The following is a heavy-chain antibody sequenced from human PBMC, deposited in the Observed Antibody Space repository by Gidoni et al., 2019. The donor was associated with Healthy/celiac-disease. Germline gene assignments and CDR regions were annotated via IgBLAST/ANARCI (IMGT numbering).Heavy chain of an antibody. J-gene: IGHJ3*02. CDR2: ISSSGSTI. D-gene: IGHD5-18*01. CDR3: AREYRKKPWPHAFDI. Sequence: QVQLVVSGGGLVKPGGSLRLYCAASGLPFSAYYMSWIRQAPGKGLEWVSYISSSGSTIYYADSVKGRFTISSDNAKNSLYLQMNSLRAEDTAVYYCAREYRKKPWPHAFDIWGQGTMVTVFS. CDR1: GLPFSAYY. V-gene: IGHV3-11*01.